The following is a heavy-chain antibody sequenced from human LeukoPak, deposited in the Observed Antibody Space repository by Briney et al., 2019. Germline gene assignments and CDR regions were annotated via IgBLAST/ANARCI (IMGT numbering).Heavy chain of an antibody. CDR3: ARPNYGGKSDFDY. J-gene: IGHJ4*02. Sequence: GESLKISCKGSGYRFNAYWIAWVRQMPGKGLEWMGIIYPDDSDTRYSPSFQGQVTISADKSVRTAYLQWSSLKASDTAMYYCARPNYGGKSDFDYWGQGTLVTVSS. V-gene: IGHV5-51*01. CDR1: GYRFNAYW. D-gene: IGHD4-23*01. CDR2: IYPDDSDT.